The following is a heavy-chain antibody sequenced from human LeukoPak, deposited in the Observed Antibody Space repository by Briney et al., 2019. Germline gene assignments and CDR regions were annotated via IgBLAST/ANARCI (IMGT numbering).Heavy chain of an antibody. D-gene: IGHD2-15*01. CDR1: GFTFSSYG. J-gene: IGHJ6*03. Sequence: PGGSLRLSCAASGFTFSSYGMHWVRKAPGKGLEWVAFIRYDGSNKYYADSVKGRFTISRDNSKNTLYLQMNSLRAEDTAVYYCARGECSGGSCYLAGYMDVWGKGTTVTVSS. CDR2: IRYDGSNK. CDR3: ARGECSGGSCYLAGYMDV. V-gene: IGHV3-30*02.